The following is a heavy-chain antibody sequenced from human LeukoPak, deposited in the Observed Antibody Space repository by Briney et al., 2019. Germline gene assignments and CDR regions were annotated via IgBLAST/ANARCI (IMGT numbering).Heavy chain of an antibody. CDR2: INPNSGGT. CDR1: GYTFTSYG. J-gene: IGHJ5*02. V-gene: IGHV1-2*02. Sequence: ASVKVSCKASGYTFTSYGISWVRQAPGQGLEWMGWINPNSGGTNYAQKFQGRVTMTRDTSISTAYMELSRLRSDDTAVYYCARDQKDCGGDCYSGWFDPWGQGTLVTVSS. CDR3: ARDQKDCGGDCYSGWFDP. D-gene: IGHD2-21*02.